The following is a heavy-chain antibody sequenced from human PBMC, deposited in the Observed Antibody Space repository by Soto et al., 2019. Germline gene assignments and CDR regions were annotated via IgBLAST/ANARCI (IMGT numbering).Heavy chain of an antibody. CDR2: IYYSGST. J-gene: IGHJ5*02. V-gene: IGHV4-30-4*01. CDR1: GGSISSGDYY. CDR3: ARGRGIAALGWFDP. D-gene: IGHD6-13*01. Sequence: SETLSLTCTVSGGSISSGDYYWSWIRQPPGKGLEWIGYIYYSGSTYYNPSLKSRVTISVDTSKNQFSLKLSSVTAADTAVYYCARGRGIAALGWFDPWGQGTLVTVSS.